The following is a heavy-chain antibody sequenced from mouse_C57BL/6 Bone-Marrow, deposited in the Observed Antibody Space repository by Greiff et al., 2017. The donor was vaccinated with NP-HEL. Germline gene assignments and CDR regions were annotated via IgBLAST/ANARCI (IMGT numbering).Heavy chain of an antibody. CDR1: GFNIKDDY. CDR2: IDPENGDT. CDR3: TTGLLYYYGSIYFDY. V-gene: IGHV14-4*01. J-gene: IGHJ2*01. D-gene: IGHD1-1*01. Sequence: EVQLQQSGAELVRPGASVKLSCTASGFNIKDDYMHWVKQRPEQGLEWIGWIDPENGDTEYASKFQGKATITADTSSNTAYLQLSSLTSEDTAVYYCTTGLLYYYGSIYFDYWGQGTTLTVSS.